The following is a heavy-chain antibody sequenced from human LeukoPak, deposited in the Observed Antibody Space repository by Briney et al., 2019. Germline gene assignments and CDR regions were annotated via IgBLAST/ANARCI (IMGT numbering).Heavy chain of an antibody. Sequence: GASVKVSCKASGGTFSSYAISWVRQAPGQGLEWMGGIIPIFGTANYAQKFQGRVTITADESTSTAYMELSSLRSEDTAVYYCARGAGCSSTSCPWAEYFQHWGQGTLVTVSS. D-gene: IGHD2-2*01. CDR3: ARGAGCSSTSCPWAEYFQH. CDR1: GGTFSSYA. V-gene: IGHV1-69*13. J-gene: IGHJ1*01. CDR2: IIPIFGTA.